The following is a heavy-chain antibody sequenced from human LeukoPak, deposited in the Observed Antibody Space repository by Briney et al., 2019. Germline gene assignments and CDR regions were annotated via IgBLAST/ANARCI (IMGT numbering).Heavy chain of an antibody. CDR3: AKVPWARSEDVEMATTEGYFDY. CDR2: IRYDGSNK. V-gene: IGHV3-30*02. CDR1: GFTFSSYG. D-gene: IGHD5-24*01. Sequence: PGGSLRLSCAASGFTFSSYGMHWVRQAPGKGLEWVAFIRYDGSNKYYADSVKGRFTISRDNSKNTLYLQMNSLRAEDTAVYYCAKVPWARSEDVEMATTEGYFDYWGQGTLVTVSS. J-gene: IGHJ4*02.